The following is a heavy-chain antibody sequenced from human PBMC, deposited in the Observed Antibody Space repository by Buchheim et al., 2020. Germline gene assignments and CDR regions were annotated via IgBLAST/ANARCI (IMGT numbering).Heavy chain of an antibody. CDR3: ARPGSSSWYDHYYYGMDV. CDR2: IYYSGST. J-gene: IGHJ6*02. V-gene: IGHV4-39*01. D-gene: IGHD6-13*01. Sequence: QLQLQESGPGLVKPSETLSLTCTVSGGSISSSSYYWGWIRQPPGKGLEWIGSIYYSGSTYYKPSLKSRVTISVDTSKNQFSLKLSSVTAADTALYYCARPGSSSWYDHYYYGMDVWGQRTT. CDR1: GGSISSSSYY.